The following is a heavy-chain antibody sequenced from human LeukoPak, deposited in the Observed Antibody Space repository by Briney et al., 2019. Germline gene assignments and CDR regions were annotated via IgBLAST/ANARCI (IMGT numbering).Heavy chain of an antibody. CDR3: SRGIIGGHDFDY. V-gene: IGHV4-59*08. CDR1: GGSIIGYY. CDR2: IYYGGST. J-gene: IGHJ4*02. D-gene: IGHD3-10*01. Sequence: SETRSLTCTVSGGSIIGYYWSWFRQPPGKALEWIGYIYYGGSTSYNPSLKSRVTISLDTSKNQFSLKLSSVTAADTAVYYCSRGIIGGHDFDYWGQGTLVTVSS.